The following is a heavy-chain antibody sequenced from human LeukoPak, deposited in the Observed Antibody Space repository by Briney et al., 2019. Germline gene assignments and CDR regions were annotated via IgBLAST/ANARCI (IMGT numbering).Heavy chain of an antibody. J-gene: IGHJ5*02. CDR3: SILWFGELNWFDP. CDR1: GYTFTSYY. CDR2: INPSGGST. Sequence: ASVKVSCKASGYTFTSYYMHWVRQAPGQGLEWMGIINPSGGSTSYAQKFQGRVTMTRDTSTSTVYMELSSLRSEDTAVYYCSILWFGELNWFDPWGQGTLVTVSS. V-gene: IGHV1-46*01. D-gene: IGHD3-10*01.